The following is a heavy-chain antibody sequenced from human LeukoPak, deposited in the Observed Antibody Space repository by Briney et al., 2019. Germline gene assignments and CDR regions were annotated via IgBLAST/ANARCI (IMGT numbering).Heavy chain of an antibody. Sequence: SGGSLRLSCAASGFTFSTYGMNWVRQAPEKGLEWVSYISSRSSTIYYADSVKGRFTISRDNAKNSLYLQMNSLRAEDTAVYYCARDSRYFPPRYYYYYMDVWGKGTTVTVSS. CDR3: ARDSRYFPPRYYYYYMDV. J-gene: IGHJ6*03. CDR2: ISSRSSTI. D-gene: IGHD1-14*01. CDR1: GFTFSTYG. V-gene: IGHV3-48*01.